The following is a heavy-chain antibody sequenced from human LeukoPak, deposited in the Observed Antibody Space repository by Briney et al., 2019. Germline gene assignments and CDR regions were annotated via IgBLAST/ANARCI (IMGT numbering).Heavy chain of an antibody. CDR1: GFTFSSYA. V-gene: IGHV3-64D*09. D-gene: IGHD4-17*01. Sequence: GGSLRLSCSASGFTFSSYAMHWVRQAPGKGLEYVSAISSNGGSTYYADSVKGRFTISRDNSKNTLYLQVSSLRAEDTAVYYCVKDWGDYGMERQGYWGQGTLVTVSS. CDR2: ISSNGGST. J-gene: IGHJ4*02. CDR3: VKDWGDYGMERQGY.